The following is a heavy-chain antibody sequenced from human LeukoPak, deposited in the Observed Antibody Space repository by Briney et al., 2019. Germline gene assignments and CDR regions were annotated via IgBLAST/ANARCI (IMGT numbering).Heavy chain of an antibody. CDR2: IIPIFGTA. CDR1: GYTFTSYA. Sequence: PEASVKVSCKASGYTFTSYAISWVRQAPGQGLEWMGGIIPIFGTANYAQKFQGRVTITADESTSTAYMELSSLRSEDTAVYYCARVEICSSTSCYPNNWFDPWGQGTLVTVSS. D-gene: IGHD2-2*01. J-gene: IGHJ5*02. V-gene: IGHV1-69*13. CDR3: ARVEICSSTSCYPNNWFDP.